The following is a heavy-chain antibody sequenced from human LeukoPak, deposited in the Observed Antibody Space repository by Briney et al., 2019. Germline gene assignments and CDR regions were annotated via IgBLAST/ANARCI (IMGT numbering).Heavy chain of an antibody. J-gene: IGHJ4*02. CDR2: IRYDGSNK. CDR3: AKASRSYGSGSYISPFDY. D-gene: IGHD3-10*01. V-gene: IGHV3-30*02. Sequence: GGSPRLSCAASGFTFSSYGMHWVRQAPGKGLEWVAFIRYDGSNKYYADSVKGRFTISRDNSKNTLYLQMNSLRAEDTAVYYCAKASRSYGSGSYISPFDYWGQGTLVTVSS. CDR1: GFTFSSYG.